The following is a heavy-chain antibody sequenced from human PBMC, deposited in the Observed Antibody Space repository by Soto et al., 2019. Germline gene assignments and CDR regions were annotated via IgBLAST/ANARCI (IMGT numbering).Heavy chain of an antibody. V-gene: IGHV2-5*02. CDR2: IYWDDDK. CDR1: GFSVSSRGVG. D-gene: IGHD3-3*01. CDR3: AHPCVWSGYFDY. J-gene: IGHJ4*02. Sequence: QITLKESGPTLVKPTQTLTLTCTVSGFSVSSRGVGVAWIRQPPGKALEWLAVIYWDDDKRYNPSMRSRFTINKDTTKNQVVLRMTNMDPVDTATYYCAHPCVWSGYFDYWGQGILVTVSS.